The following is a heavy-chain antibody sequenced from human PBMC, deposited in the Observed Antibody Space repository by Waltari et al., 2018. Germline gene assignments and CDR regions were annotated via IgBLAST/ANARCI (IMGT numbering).Heavy chain of an antibody. CDR1: GASIGDSY. CDR3: ARGGGLVAAPEETYFDH. Sequence: VHLQESGPGLVKPSETLSLTCTVSGASIGDSYWSWIRQSPGKRPEWIGYVAYTGSTNYPPSLKGRVTISLDTSKNQVSLKLTSVTAADTAVYFCARGGGLVAAPEETYFDHWGQGTLVTVSS. V-gene: IGHV4-59*01. D-gene: IGHD6-19*01. J-gene: IGHJ4*02. CDR2: VAYTGST.